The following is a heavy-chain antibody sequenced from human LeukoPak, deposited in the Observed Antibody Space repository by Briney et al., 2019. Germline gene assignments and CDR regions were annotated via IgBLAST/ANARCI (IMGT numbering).Heavy chain of an antibody. Sequence: PGGSLRLSCAASGFTFSSYAMTWVRQAPGKGLEWVSAISGSGSTTYYADSVKGRFTISRDNAKNSLYLQMNSLRAEDTAVYYCTSHTGTGDASRPFHIWGQGTMVTVSS. D-gene: IGHD2-21*02. V-gene: IGHV3-23*01. J-gene: IGHJ3*02. CDR1: GFTFSSYA. CDR2: ISGSGSTT. CDR3: TSHTGTGDASRPFHI.